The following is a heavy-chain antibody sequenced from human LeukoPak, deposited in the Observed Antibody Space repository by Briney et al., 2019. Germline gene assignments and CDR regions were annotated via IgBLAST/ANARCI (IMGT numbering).Heavy chain of an antibody. V-gene: IGHV3-53*01. Sequence: GGSLRLSCAASGFTVSTNYMSWVRQAPGKGLEWVSVLYRDGTTYYADSVKGRFTISRDNSKNTLYLQMSSLRAEDTAVYYCARAAYDSGSYIVSHDYWGQGTLVTVSS. D-gene: IGHD3-22*01. J-gene: IGHJ4*02. CDR1: GFTVSTNY. CDR3: ARAAYDSGSYIVSHDY. CDR2: LYRDGTT.